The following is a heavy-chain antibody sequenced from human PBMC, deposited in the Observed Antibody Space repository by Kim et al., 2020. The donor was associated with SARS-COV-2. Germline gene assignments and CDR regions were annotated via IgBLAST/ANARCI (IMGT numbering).Heavy chain of an antibody. Sequence: GGSLRLSCAASGFTFSSYSMNWVRQAPGKGLEWVSYISSSSSTIYYADSVKGRFTISRDNAKNSLYLQMNSLRDEDTAVYYCARGAVAGTCWWFDPWGQGTLVTVSS. CDR3: ARGAVAGTCWWFDP. J-gene: IGHJ5*02. D-gene: IGHD6-19*01. CDR2: ISSSSSTI. V-gene: IGHV3-48*02. CDR1: GFTFSSYS.